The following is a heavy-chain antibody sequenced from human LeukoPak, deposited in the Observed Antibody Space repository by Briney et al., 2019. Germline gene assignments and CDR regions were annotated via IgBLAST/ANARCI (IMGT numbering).Heavy chain of an antibody. CDR1: GGTFISYA. D-gene: IGHD6-19*01. CDR2: IIPIFGTA. J-gene: IGHJ1*01. CDR3: ARTPVRGSSGWYHAAEYFQH. V-gene: IGHV1-69*13. Sequence: SVTVSFTASGGTFISYAISWVRQAPGQGLEWMGGIIPIFGTANYAQKFQGRVTITADESTSTAYMELSSLRSEDTAVYYCARTPVRGSSGWYHAAEYFQHWGQGTLVTVSS.